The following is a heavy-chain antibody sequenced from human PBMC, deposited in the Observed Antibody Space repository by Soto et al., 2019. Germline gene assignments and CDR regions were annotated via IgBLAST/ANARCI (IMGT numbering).Heavy chain of an antibody. Sequence: SETLSLTCTVSGGSISSSSYYWGWIRQPPGKGLEWIGSIYYSGSTYYNPSLKSRVTISADTSKNQFSLKLSSVTAADTAVYYCAAPGFGELVGVDVWGQGTTVTVSS. V-gene: IGHV4-39*01. CDR3: AAPGFGELVGVDV. CDR2: IYYSGST. J-gene: IGHJ6*02. CDR1: GGSISSSSYY. D-gene: IGHD3-10*01.